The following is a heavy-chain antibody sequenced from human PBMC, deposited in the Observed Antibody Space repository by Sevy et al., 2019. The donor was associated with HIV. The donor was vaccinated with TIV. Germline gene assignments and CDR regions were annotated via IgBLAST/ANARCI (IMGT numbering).Heavy chain of an antibody. CDR2: IKGDGSDK. J-gene: IGHJ4*02. V-gene: IGHV3-7*01. CDR3: AHETIGRFDS. CDR1: GFTLSVYW. D-gene: IGHD3-16*01. Sequence: GGSLRLSCAASGFTLSVYWMNWVRQAPGKGLEWVANIKGDGSDKHYVDSVEGRFTISRDNGKNLLYLQINSLRVEDTAVYYCAHETIGRFDSWGQGPLVTVSS.